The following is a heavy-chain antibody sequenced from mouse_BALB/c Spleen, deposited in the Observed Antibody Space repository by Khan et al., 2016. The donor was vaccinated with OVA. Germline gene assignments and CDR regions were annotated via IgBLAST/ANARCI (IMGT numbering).Heavy chain of an antibody. CDR1: GFNFSSYS. J-gene: IGHJ3*01. D-gene: IGHD1-1*01. V-gene: IGHV5-6*01. Sequence: EVELVESGGDLVKPGGSLKLSCAASGFNFSSYSMSWVRPTPDKRLEWVASISSGGDYTYYPPSVQGRVTIPRDNAKNTMYLQMSELKSEDTAMYYCADHLAGSFAYWGQVTMVTVSA. CDR3: ADHLAGSFAY. CDR2: ISSGGDYT.